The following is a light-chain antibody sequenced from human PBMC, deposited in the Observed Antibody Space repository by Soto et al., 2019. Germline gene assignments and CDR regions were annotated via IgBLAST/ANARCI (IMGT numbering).Light chain of an antibody. J-gene: IGKJ2*01. Sequence: EIVLTQSPGTLSLSPGERATLSCRASQSVSSTYLAWYQQKPGQAPRLLIYCASGRATGIPDRFSGSGSGTDFTLTISRLEPEDFAVYYCQQYGSSPVYTFGQGTKVDIK. CDR1: QSVSSTY. CDR2: CAS. V-gene: IGKV3-20*01. CDR3: QQYGSSPVYT.